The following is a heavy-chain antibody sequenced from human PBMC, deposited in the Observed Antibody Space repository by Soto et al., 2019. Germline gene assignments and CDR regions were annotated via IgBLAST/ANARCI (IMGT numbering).Heavy chain of an antibody. CDR3: ARHTVTYYYYYGMDV. Sequence: KASETLSLTCAVSGGSISSSNLWSWVRQPPGKGLEWIGEIYHSGSTNYNPSLKSRVTISVDKSKNQFSLKLSSVTAADTAVYYCARHTVTYYYYYGMDVWGQGTTVTVSS. D-gene: IGHD4-4*01. J-gene: IGHJ6*02. V-gene: IGHV4-4*02. CDR1: GGSISSSNL. CDR2: IYHSGST.